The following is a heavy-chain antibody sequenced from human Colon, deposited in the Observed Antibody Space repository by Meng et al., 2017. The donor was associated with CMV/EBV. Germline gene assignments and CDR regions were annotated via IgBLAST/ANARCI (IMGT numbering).Heavy chain of an antibody. CDR2: IDNEGSGA. CDR1: GFTFNKYW. CDR3: ARDTPHNAFEP. Sequence: GGSLRLSCVASGFTFNKYWMHWVRQPPGGGLVWLSRIDNEGSGAIYADSVRGRFTVSRDNARNTVYLQMNNLRGEDTAVYYCARDTPHNAFEPWGHGTLVTVSS. J-gene: IGHJ5*02. D-gene: IGHD2-15*01. V-gene: IGHV3-74*01.